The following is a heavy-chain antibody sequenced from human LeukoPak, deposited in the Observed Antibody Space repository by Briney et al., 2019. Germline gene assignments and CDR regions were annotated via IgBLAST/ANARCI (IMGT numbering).Heavy chain of an antibody. CDR3: ARDFNIVVVPAASFDY. Sequence: SETLSLTCTVSGGSISSGSYYWSWIRQPPGKGLEWIGSIYHSGSTYYNPSLKSRVTISVDTSKNQFSLKLSSVTAADTAVYYCARDFNIVVVPAASFDYWGQGTLVTVSS. D-gene: IGHD2-2*01. CDR1: GGSISSGSYY. J-gene: IGHJ4*02. CDR2: IYHSGST. V-gene: IGHV4-39*07.